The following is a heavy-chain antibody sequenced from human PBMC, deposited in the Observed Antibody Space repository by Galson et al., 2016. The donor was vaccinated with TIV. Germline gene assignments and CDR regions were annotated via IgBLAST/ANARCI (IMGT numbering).Heavy chain of an antibody. Sequence: SLRLSCAASGFTSSSYGMHWVRQAPGKGLEWVAFLRYDGSNKYYGDSVKGRFTISRDNSKNTLYLQMNSLRAEDTAVYYCTKDSSVSVVVTAKGFDYWGQGTLVTVSS. CDR2: LRYDGSNK. J-gene: IGHJ4*02. V-gene: IGHV3-30*02. D-gene: IGHD2-21*02. CDR3: TKDSSVSVVVTAKGFDY. CDR1: GFTSSSYG.